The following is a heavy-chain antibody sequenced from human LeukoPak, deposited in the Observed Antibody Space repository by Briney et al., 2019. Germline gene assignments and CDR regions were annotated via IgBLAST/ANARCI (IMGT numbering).Heavy chain of an antibody. CDR1: GFTSDYA. V-gene: IGHV3-23*01. Sequence: GGSLRLSCAASGFTSDYAMSWVRQAPGKGLEWVSTISGSDAGSTYYADSVKGRFTISRDNSKNTLYLQMNSLRAEDTAVYYCAKYTGRRAFDFWGQGTTVTVSS. J-gene: IGHJ3*01. D-gene: IGHD7-27*01. CDR3: AKYTGRRAFDF. CDR2: ISGSDAGST.